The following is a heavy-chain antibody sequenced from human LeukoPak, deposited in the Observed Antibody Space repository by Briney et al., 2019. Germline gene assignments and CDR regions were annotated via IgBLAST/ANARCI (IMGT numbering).Heavy chain of an antibody. CDR1: GFTFSSYG. J-gene: IGHJ5*02. V-gene: IGHV3-23*01. CDR3: AKARLGHCSGGSCPLWFDP. CDR2: ISGSGGST. D-gene: IGHD2-15*01. Sequence: GGTLRLSCAASGFTFSSYGMSWVRQAPGNGLEWVSAISGSGGSTYYADSVKGRFTISRDNSKNTLYLQMNSLRPEDTAGYSCAKARLGHCSGGSCPLWFDPWGQGTLVTVSS.